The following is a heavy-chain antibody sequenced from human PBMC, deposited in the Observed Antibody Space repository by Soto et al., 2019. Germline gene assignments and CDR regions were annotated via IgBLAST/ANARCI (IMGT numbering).Heavy chain of an antibody. CDR1: GYTFTSYS. J-gene: IGHJ4*02. CDR2: INTGKGDT. V-gene: IGHV1-3*04. CDR3: ARDSTNTWWGSWY. Sequence: QVQLVQSGAEVKKPGASVKVSCKTSGYTFTSYSIHWVRQAPGQSPEWMGWINTGKGDTRYSEKFQGRVTITRDTSATTAYVELNSLSSEDTALYYCARDSTNTWWGSWYWGQGTLVTVSS. D-gene: IGHD2-8*02.